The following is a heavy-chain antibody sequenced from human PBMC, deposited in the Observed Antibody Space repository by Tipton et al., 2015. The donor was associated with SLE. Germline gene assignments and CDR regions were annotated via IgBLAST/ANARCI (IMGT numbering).Heavy chain of an antibody. D-gene: IGHD2-21*01. J-gene: IGHJ4*02. V-gene: IGHV4-38-2*02. CDR1: GYSISSGYY. CDR3: ARGAYSGYIDH. CDR2: IYHSGST. Sequence: TLSLTCTVSGYSISSGYYWGWIRQPPGRGLEWIGSIYHSGSTYYNPTLKSRVTISVDTSKNQFSLKLSTVTAADTAVYYCARGAYSGYIDHWGQRTLVTVSS.